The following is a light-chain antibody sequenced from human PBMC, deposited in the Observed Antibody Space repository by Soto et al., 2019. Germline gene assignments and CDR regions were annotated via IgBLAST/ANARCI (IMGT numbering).Light chain of an antibody. CDR3: CSYAGSSTYV. J-gene: IGLJ1*01. V-gene: IGLV2-23*01. CDR2: EGS. CDR1: SSDVGSYNV. Sequence: QSALTQPASVSGSPGQSITISCTGTSSDVGSYNVVSWYQQHPGKAPKLMIYEGSKRPSGVSNRFSGSKSGNTASLTISGLQAEDEADDYCCSYAGSSTYVFGTGTKVTVL.